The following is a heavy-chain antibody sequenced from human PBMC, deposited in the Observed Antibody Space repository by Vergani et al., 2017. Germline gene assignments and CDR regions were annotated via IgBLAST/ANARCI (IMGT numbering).Heavy chain of an antibody. CDR1: GYSISSGYY. Sequence: QVQLQESGPGLVKPSETLSLTCTVSGYSISSGYYWGWIRQPPGKGLEWIGSIYHSGSTYYNPSLKSRVTISVDTSKNQFSLKLSSVTAADTAVYYCAREGRYYGSGSYLGYWGQGTLVTVSS. CDR3: AREGRYYGSGSYLGY. V-gene: IGHV4-38-2*02. CDR2: IYHSGST. D-gene: IGHD3-10*01. J-gene: IGHJ4*02.